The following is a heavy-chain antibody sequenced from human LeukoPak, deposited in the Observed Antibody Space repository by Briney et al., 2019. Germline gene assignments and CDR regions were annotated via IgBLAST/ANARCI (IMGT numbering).Heavy chain of an antibody. CDR2: IDISGSII. D-gene: IGHD1-26*01. CDR3: VRDYGGSTSDALDF. CDR1: GFIFSDYE. J-gene: IGHJ3*01. Sequence: GGSLRLSCAASGFIFSDYEMNWVRQAPGKGLDWFSHIDISGSIIYYADSVKGRFTISRDNAKNSLSLQMNSLRVEDTALYYCVRDYGGSTSDALDFWGQGTMVTVSS. V-gene: IGHV3-48*03.